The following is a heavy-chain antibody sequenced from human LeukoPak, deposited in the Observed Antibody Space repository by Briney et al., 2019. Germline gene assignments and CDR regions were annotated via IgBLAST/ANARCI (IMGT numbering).Heavy chain of an antibody. V-gene: IGHV3-48*01. CDR1: GFTFSSYS. Sequence: GGSLRLSCAASGFTFSSYSMNWVRQAPGKGLEWVSYISSSSSTIYYADSVKGRFTISGDNAKNSLYLQMNSLRAEDTAVYYCARGAGARWFDPWGQGTLVTVSS. D-gene: IGHD1-26*01. CDR2: ISSSSSTI. CDR3: ARGAGARWFDP. J-gene: IGHJ5*02.